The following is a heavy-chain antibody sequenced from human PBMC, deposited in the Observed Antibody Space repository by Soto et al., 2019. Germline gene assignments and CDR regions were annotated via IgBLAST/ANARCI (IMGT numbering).Heavy chain of an antibody. Sequence: PGESLKISCKGSGYSFTSYWISWVRQMPGKGLEWMGRIDPSDSYTNYSPSFQGHVTISADKSISTAYLQWSSLKASDTAMYYCATVRCSGGSRYVFDYWGQGTLVTVSS. CDR1: GYSFTSYW. D-gene: IGHD2-15*01. J-gene: IGHJ4*02. CDR3: ATVRCSGGSRYVFDY. V-gene: IGHV5-10-1*01. CDR2: IDPSDSYT.